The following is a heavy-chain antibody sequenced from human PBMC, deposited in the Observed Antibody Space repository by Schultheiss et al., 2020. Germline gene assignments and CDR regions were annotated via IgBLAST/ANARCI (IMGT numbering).Heavy chain of an antibody. J-gene: IGHJ6*02. CDR1: GFSFSGYW. CDR3: ARDMAGLERRPDYYYYYGMDV. V-gene: IGHV3-48*01. Sequence: GGSLRLSCAASGFSFSGYWMSWVRQAPGKGLGWVSYISSSGSTIYYADSVKGRFTISRDNSKNTLYLQMNSLRAEDTAVYYCARDMAGLERRPDYYYYYGMDVWGQGTTVNVSS. D-gene: IGHD1-1*01. CDR2: ISSSGSTI.